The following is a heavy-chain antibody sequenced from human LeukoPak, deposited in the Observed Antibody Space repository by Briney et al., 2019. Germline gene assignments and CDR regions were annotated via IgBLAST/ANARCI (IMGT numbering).Heavy chain of an antibody. D-gene: IGHD3-16*02. Sequence: GGSLRLSCAASGFTFSSYAMSWVRQAPGKGLEWVSAISGSGGSTYYADSVKGRFTISRDNSKNTLYLQMNSLRAEDTAVYYCAKDPKGLMTTFGGVIVGLRDYWGQGTLVTVSS. J-gene: IGHJ4*02. V-gene: IGHV3-23*01. CDR1: GFTFSSYA. CDR2: ISGSGGST. CDR3: AKDPKGLMTTFGGVIVGLRDY.